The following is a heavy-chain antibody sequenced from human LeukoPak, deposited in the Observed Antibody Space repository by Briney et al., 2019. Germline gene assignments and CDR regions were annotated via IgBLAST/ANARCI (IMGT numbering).Heavy chain of an antibody. Sequence: GGSLRLSCAASGFTVSSNYMSWVRQAPGKGLEWVSVIYSGGSTYYADSVKGRFTISRDNSKNTLYLQMNSLRAEDTAVYYCARHRAAGGSYYYGMDVWGQGTTVTVSS. D-gene: IGHD3-10*01. J-gene: IGHJ6*02. V-gene: IGHV3-53*01. CDR3: ARHRAAGGSYYYGMDV. CDR2: IYSGGST. CDR1: GFTVSSNY.